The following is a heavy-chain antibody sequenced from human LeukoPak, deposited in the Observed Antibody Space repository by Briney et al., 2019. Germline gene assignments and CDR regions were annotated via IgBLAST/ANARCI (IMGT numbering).Heavy chain of an antibody. CDR2: ISNDGSKK. V-gene: IGHV3-30*04. D-gene: IGHD7-27*01. CDR3: VRGGLNWGRNMWFDP. J-gene: IGHJ5*02. Sequence: HSGRSLRLSCAASGFTFHNYAMYWVRQTPDNGLEWVTVISNDGSKKYYIDSVKGRFTISRDNSENTLYLQMNSLRVDGTAVYYCVRGGLNWGRNMWFDPWGQGTLVTVSS. CDR1: GFTFHNYA.